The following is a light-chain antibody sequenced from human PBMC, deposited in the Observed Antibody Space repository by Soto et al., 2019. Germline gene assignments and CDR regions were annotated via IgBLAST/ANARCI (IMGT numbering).Light chain of an antibody. CDR1: QSVSSF. Sequence: EIVLTQSPATLSLSPGDRATLSCRPSQSVSSFLAWYQQKPGQPPRLLIYDVSNRAAGIPARFSGSGSGTDFTLTISSLEPEDFAVYYCQQRTDWPPVYTFGQGTRLEIK. J-gene: IGKJ2*01. V-gene: IGKV3-11*01. CDR3: QQRTDWPPVYT. CDR2: DVS.